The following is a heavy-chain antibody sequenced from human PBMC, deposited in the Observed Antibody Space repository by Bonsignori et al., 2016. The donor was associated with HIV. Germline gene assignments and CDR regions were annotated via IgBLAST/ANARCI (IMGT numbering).Heavy chain of an antibody. CDR2: INHSGST. Sequence: PGKGLEWIGEINHSGSTNYNPSLKSRVTISVDTSKNQFSLKLSSVAAADTAVYYCARGRGVVPAAIRRYYYYMDVWGKGTTVTVSS. J-gene: IGHJ6*03. D-gene: IGHD2-2*02. V-gene: IGHV4-34*01. CDR3: ARGRGVVPAAIRRYYYYMDV.